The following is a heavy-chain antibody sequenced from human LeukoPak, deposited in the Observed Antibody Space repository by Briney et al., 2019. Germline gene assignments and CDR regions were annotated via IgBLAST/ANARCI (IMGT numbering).Heavy chain of an antibody. V-gene: IGHV4-59*08. J-gene: IGHJ4*02. D-gene: IGHD2-21*02. CDR1: GGSISSYY. CDR3: ASRGVAYCGGDCYYYYFDY. Sequence: SETLSLTCTVSGGSISSYYWSWIRQPPGKGLEWIGYIYYSGSTNYNPSLKSRVTISVDTSKDQFSLKLSSVTAADTAVYYCASRGVAYCGGDCYYYYFDYWGQGTLVTVSS. CDR2: IYYSGST.